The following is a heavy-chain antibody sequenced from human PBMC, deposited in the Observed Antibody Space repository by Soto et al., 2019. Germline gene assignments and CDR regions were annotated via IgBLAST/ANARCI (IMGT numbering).Heavy chain of an antibody. V-gene: IGHV3-74*01. D-gene: IGHD1-26*01. CDR2: IHSDGSST. J-gene: IGHJ3*01. CDR3: ARGQWGAFDL. Sequence: GGPLSLSCAVTGLTFSYYWMHWVRQAPGKGLVWVSRIHSDGSSTTDADSVKGRFTISRDNAKNTLYLQMNSLRAEDTAVYYCARGQWGAFDLWGQGTMVTVSS. CDR1: GLTFSYYW.